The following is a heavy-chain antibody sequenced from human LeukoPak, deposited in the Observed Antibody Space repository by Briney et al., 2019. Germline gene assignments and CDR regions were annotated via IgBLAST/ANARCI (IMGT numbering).Heavy chain of an antibody. CDR2: INPNSGGT. CDR3: ARGRVYCSSTSCYAVGAFDI. J-gene: IGHJ3*02. Sequence: ASVKVSCKASGYTFTGYYMHWVRQAPGQGLEWMGWINPNSGGTNYAQKFQGRVTMTRDTSISTAYMELSRLRSDDTAVYYCARGRVYCSSTSCYAVGAFDIWGQGTMVTVSS. CDR1: GYTFTGYY. V-gene: IGHV1-2*02. D-gene: IGHD2-2*01.